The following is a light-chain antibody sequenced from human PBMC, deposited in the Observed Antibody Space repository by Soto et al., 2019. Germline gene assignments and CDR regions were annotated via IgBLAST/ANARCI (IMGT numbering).Light chain of an antibody. V-gene: IGKV3-20*01. CDR2: GAS. J-gene: IGKJ3*01. CDR3: HQYGSTPFT. CDR1: QSVSTNY. Sequence: EIVLTQSPGTLSLSPGDRATLSCRASQSVSTNYLAWYQQSLGQAHRLLIYGASSRATGIQDRFSGNGSGTDFTLTISRLEPEDFAVYHCHQYGSTPFTFGPGTKVDIK.